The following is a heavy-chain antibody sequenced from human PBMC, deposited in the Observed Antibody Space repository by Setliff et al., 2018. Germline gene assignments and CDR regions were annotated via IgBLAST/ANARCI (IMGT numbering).Heavy chain of an antibody. Sequence: ASVKVSCKASGYTFSHSGITWVRQAPGQGLEWMGWISVYTGNTNYAPKLQGRVTMTTDASTSTAYMELRGLTSDDTAVYYCSRLVRYCTTTTCQTLSGGEHWGPGTLVTVSS. CDR2: ISVYTGNT. V-gene: IGHV1-18*01. CDR1: GYTFSHSG. CDR3: SRLVRYCTTTTCQTLSGGEH. D-gene: IGHD2-8*01. J-gene: IGHJ1*01.